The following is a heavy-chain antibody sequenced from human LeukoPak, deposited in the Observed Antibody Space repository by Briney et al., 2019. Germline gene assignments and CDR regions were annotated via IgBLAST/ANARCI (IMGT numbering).Heavy chain of an antibody. J-gene: IGHJ5*01. CDR2: INPNSGGT. CDR1: GYTVTGYY. Sequence: GASVKVSCKASGYTVTGYYMHWVRQAPGQGLEWMEWINPNSGGTNYAQKLQGRVTMTRDTSISTAYMELSRLRSDDTAVYYCARDMVGADVGWFDFWGQGTLVTVSS. D-gene: IGHD1-26*01. CDR3: ARDMVGADVGWFDF. V-gene: IGHV1-2*02.